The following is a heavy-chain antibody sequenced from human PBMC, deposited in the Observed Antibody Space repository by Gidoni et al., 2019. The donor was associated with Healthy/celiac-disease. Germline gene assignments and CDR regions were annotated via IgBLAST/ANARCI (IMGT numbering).Heavy chain of an antibody. V-gene: IGHV3-23*04. CDR3: AKTIFGVVNPLGGMDV. CDR2: ISGSGGST. CDR1: GFTFSSYA. Sequence: EVQLVESGGGLVQPGGSLRLSCAASGFTFSSYAMSWVRQAPGKGLEWVSAISGSGGSTYYEDSVKGRFTISRDNSKNTLYLQMNSLRAEDTAVYYCAKTIFGVVNPLGGMDVWGQGTTVTVSS. D-gene: IGHD3-3*01. J-gene: IGHJ6*02.